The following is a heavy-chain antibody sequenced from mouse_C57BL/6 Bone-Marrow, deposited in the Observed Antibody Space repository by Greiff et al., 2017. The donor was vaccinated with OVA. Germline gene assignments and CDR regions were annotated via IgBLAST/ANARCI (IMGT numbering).Heavy chain of an antibody. CDR1: GYTFTDYY. V-gene: IGHV1-76*01. CDR2: IYPGSGNT. CDR3: SRADYYGSSYDAMDY. J-gene: IGHJ4*01. Sequence: VKLMESGAELVRPGASVKLSCKASGYTFTDYYINWVKQRPGQGLEWIARIYPGSGNTYYNEKFKGKATLTAEKSSSTAYMQLSSLTSEDSAFYFCSRADYYGSSYDAMDYWGQGTSVTVSS. D-gene: IGHD1-1*01.